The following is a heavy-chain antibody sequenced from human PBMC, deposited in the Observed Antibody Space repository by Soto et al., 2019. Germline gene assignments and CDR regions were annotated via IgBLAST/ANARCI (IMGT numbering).Heavy chain of an antibody. CDR3: TRLPYYDSSGYYSWFDY. CDR1: GFTFSGSA. V-gene: IGHV3-73*02. CDR2: IRSKANSYAT. D-gene: IGHD3-22*01. J-gene: IGHJ4*02. Sequence: EVQLVESGGGLVQPGGSLKLSCAASGFTFSGSAMHWVRQASGKGLEWVGRIRSKANSYATAYAASVKGRFTISRDDSKNTAYPQMNSLKTEDTAVYYCTRLPYYDSSGYYSWFDYWGQGTLVTVSS.